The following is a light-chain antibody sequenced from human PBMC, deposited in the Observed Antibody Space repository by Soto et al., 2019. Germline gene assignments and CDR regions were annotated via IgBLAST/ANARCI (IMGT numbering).Light chain of an antibody. CDR3: QQYNKWPRT. CDR2: GAS. V-gene: IGKV3-20*01. J-gene: IGKJ1*01. CDR1: QSVSSSY. Sequence: EIVLTQSPGPLSLSPGERATLSCMSSQSVSSSYLAWYQQKPGQAPRLLIYGASSRATGIPDRFSGSGSGTDFTLTISSLQPEDAAVYYCQQYNKWPRTFGQGTKVDIK.